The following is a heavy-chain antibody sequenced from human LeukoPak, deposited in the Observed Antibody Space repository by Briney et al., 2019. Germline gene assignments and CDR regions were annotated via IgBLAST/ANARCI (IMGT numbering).Heavy chain of an antibody. CDR1: GYTFTSYG. D-gene: IGHD3-10*01. CDR3: ATPMVRGVIGDAFDY. CDR2: ISAYNGNT. V-gene: IGHV1-18*01. Sequence: ASVKVSCKASGYTFTSYGISWVRQAPGQGLEWMGWISAYNGNTNYAQKLQGRVTMTTDTSTSTAYMELRSLRSEDTAVYYCATPMVRGVIGDAFDYWGQGTLVTVSS. J-gene: IGHJ4*02.